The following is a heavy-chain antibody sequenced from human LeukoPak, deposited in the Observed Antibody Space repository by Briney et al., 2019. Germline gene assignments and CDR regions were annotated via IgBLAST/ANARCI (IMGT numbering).Heavy chain of an antibody. CDR2: ISGSGGST. D-gene: IGHD3-22*01. CDR3: AKDHYYDSSGYYYGYFDY. J-gene: IGHJ4*02. Sequence: PGGSLRLSCAASGFTFSSYAMSWVRQAPGKGLEWVSAISGSGGSTYYADYVKGRFTISRDNSKNTLYLQMNSLRAEDTAVYYCAKDHYYDSSGYYYGYFDYWGQGTLVTVSS. V-gene: IGHV3-23*01. CDR1: GFTFSSYA.